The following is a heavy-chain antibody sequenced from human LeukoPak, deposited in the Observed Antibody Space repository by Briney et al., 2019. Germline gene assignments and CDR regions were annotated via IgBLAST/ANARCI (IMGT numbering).Heavy chain of an antibody. D-gene: IGHD1-14*01. J-gene: IGHJ4*02. V-gene: IGHV3-23*01. CDR3: AKVGKGTTWYFDY. Sequence: PGGSLRLSCTVSGFTVSSNSMSWVRQAPGKGLEWVSAISGSGGSTYYADSVKGRFTISRDNSKNTLYLQMNSLRAEDTAVYYCAKVGKGTTWYFDYWGLGTLVTVSS. CDR1: GFTVSSNS. CDR2: ISGSGGST.